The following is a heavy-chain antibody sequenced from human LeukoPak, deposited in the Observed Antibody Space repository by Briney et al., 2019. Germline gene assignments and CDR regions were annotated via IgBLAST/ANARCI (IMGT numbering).Heavy chain of an antibody. J-gene: IGHJ5*02. CDR2: ISSSSSYI. D-gene: IGHD1-20*01. V-gene: IGHV3-21*04. CDR1: GFTFSSYS. CDR3: ARDRRGITGTEWFDP. Sequence: PGGSLRLSCAASGFTFSSYSMNWVRQAPGKGLEWVSSISSSSSYIYYADSVKGRFTISRDNAKNSLYLQMNSLRVEDTALYYCARDRRGITGTEWFDPWGQGTLVTVSS.